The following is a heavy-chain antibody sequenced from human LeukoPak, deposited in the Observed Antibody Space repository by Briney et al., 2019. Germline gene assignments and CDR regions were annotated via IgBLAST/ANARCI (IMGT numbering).Heavy chain of an antibody. Sequence: PSETPSLTCTVSGDSIISSRYYWGWIRQPPGKGLEWIASIRYSGNTFYNPSFKSRVTISVDTSNNQLSLRLSSVTAADAAVYYCARLRDGRWLLEYWGQGTLVTVSS. CDR1: GDSIISSRYY. J-gene: IGHJ4*02. CDR2: IRYSGNT. V-gene: IGHV4-39*01. D-gene: IGHD5-12*01. CDR3: ARLRDGRWLLEY.